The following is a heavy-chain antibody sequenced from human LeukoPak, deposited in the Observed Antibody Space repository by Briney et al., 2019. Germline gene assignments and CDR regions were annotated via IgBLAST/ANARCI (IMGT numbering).Heavy chain of an antibody. J-gene: IGHJ4*02. CDR3: ARGMGSGSYSAAYYFDY. CDR1: GYTFTSYD. V-gene: IGHV1-8*01. Sequence: GASVKVSFKASGYTFTSYDINWVRPATGQGREWMGWINLNSGNTGYAQKFQGRVNMTRNTSISTAYMELSSLRSEDTAVYYCARGMGSGSYSAAYYFDYWGQGTLVTVSS. D-gene: IGHD3-22*01. CDR2: INLNSGNT.